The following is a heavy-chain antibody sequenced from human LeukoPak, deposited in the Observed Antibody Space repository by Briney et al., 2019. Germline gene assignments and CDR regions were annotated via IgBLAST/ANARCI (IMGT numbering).Heavy chain of an antibody. J-gene: IGHJ4*01. CDR3: ARDHDYGDYGTYEDY. CDR2: TYYRSKWYH. CDR1: GDSVSRNSVG. D-gene: IGHD4-17*01. V-gene: IGHV6-1*01. Sequence: SQTLSLSCVISGDSVSRNSVGWNWIRQSPSRGLEWLGRTYYRSKWYHDYAVSVKSRITINPDTSKNQFSLQLNSVTPEDTAVYYCARDHDYGDYGTYEDYWGEGRLATVSS.